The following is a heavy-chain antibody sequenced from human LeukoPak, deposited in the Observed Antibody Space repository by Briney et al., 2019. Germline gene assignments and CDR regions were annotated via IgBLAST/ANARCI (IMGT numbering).Heavy chain of an antibody. J-gene: IGHJ4*02. V-gene: IGHV3-74*01. CDR1: EFTFDIYW. CDR2: INTDGSRT. CDR3: ARERGYCSHTSCHNSFDY. Sequence: GGSLRLSCAASEFTFDIYWMSWVRQVPGKGLVWVSRINTDGSRTAYADSVKGRFTISRDNAKNTLYLQVNSLRTEDTAVYFCARERGYCSHTSCHNSFDYWGQGTLVTVSS. D-gene: IGHD2-2*02.